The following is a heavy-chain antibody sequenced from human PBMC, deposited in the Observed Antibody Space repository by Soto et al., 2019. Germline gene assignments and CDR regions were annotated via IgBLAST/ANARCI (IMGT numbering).Heavy chain of an antibody. CDR1: GGTFNKLA. Sequence: GASVKVACKASGGTFNKLAISWVRQAPGQALEWMGGIIPLFGTGNYAQKFQGRVTITADESTSTAYMELNSLRSEDTAVYYCARAPGFWSGYYSSHYYYGMDVWGQGTTVTV. J-gene: IGHJ6*02. CDR2: IIPLFGTG. CDR3: ARAPGFWSGYYSSHYYYGMDV. D-gene: IGHD3-3*01. V-gene: IGHV1-69*13.